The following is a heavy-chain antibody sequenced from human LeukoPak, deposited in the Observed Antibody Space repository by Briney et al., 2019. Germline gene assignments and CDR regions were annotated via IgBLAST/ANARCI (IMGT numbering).Heavy chain of an antibody. D-gene: IGHD3-10*01. CDR1: GYTFTSYA. CDR2: INTNTGNP. Sequence: ASVKVSCKASGYTFTSYAMNWVRQAPGQGLEWMGWINTNTGNPTYAQGFTGRFVFSLDTSVSTAYLQISSLQAEDTAVYYCARDGWMGSRKMVRGVIITWGQGTLVTVSS. V-gene: IGHV7-4-1*02. J-gene: IGHJ4*02. CDR3: ARDGWMGSRKMVRGVIIT.